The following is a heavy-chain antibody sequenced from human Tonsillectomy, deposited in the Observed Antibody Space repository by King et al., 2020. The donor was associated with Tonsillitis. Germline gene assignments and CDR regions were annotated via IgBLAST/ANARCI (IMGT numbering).Heavy chain of an antibody. D-gene: IGHD3-3*01. J-gene: IGHJ4*02. CDR1: GDSISRGSYY. CDR2: LYYSGKT. V-gene: IGHV4-31*03. CDR3: ARMIRHITVLGVAQTGYYFDS. Sequence: VQLQESGPGLVKPSQTLSLTCTVSGDSISRGSYYWSWVRQPPGKGLEWIGNLYYSGKTYDNPSLKSRLVISVDTSNNQFSLKLSSVTAADTAVYYCARMIRHITVLGVAQTGYYFDSWGPGTLVTVSA.